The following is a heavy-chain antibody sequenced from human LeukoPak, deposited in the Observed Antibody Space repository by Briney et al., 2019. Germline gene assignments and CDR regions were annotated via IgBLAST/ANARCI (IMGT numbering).Heavy chain of an antibody. CDR2: IYTSGST. CDR1: GGSISGYY. CDR3: ARDGWTSSLDY. V-gene: IGHV4-4*07. D-gene: IGHD2-15*01. J-gene: IGHJ4*02. Sequence: KPSETLSLTCTVSGGSISGYYWSWIRQPAGKGLERIGRIYTSGSTNYNPSLKSRVTMSVDRSKKQFSLKLSSVTAADTAVYYCARDGWTSSLDYWGQGTLVTVSS.